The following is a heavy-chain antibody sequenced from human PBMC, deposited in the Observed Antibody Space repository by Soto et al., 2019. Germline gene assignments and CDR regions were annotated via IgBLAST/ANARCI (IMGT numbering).Heavy chain of an antibody. D-gene: IGHD2-15*01. CDR3: ARGPGGPDGPGDY. CDR2: INAGNGNT. Sequence: SCKASGYTFTSYSMHLVRQAPGQRLEWMGWINAGNGNTKYSQKFQGRVTITRDTSASTAYMELSSLRSEDTAVYYCARGPGGPDGPGDYWGQGTLVTVSS. J-gene: IGHJ4*02. V-gene: IGHV1-3*01. CDR1: GYTFTSYS.